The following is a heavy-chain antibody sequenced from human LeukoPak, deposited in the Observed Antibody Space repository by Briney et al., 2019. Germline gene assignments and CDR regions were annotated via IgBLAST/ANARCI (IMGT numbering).Heavy chain of an antibody. CDR1: GGTFSSYA. CDR2: IIPIFGTA. CDR3: AREGPLHDFWSGYYSDY. Sequence: SVKVSCKASGGTFSSYAISWVRQAPGQGLEWMGGIIPIFGTANYAQKFQGRVTITTDESTSTAYMELSSLRSEDTAVYYCAREGPLHDFWSGYYSDYWGQGTLVTVSS. D-gene: IGHD3-3*01. J-gene: IGHJ4*02. V-gene: IGHV1-69*05.